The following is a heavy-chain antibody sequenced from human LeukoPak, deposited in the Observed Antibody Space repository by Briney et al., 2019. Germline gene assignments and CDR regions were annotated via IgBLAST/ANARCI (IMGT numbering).Heavy chain of an antibody. V-gene: IGHV3-11*04. CDR2: ISSSGSTI. J-gene: IGHJ4*02. CDR1: GFTFSDYY. CDR3: ARDGYYDFWSGYYSRTFDY. Sequence: GGSLRLSCAASGFTFSDYYMSWIRQAPGKGLEWVSYISSSGSTIYYADSVKGRFTISRDNAKNSLYLQMNSLRAEDTAVYYCARDGYYDFWSGYYSRTFDYWGQGTLVTVSS. D-gene: IGHD3-3*01.